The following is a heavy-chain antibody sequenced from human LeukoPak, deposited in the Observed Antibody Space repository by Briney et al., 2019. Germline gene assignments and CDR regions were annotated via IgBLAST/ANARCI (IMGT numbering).Heavy chain of an antibody. CDR2: IYYSGNT. CDR3: ARQGRDYDYVWGSYRPLDIGY. V-gene: IGHV4-39*01. Sequence: SETLSLTCTVSGDSISSSNSYWGWIRQPPGKGLEWIGSIYYSGNTYYNPSLKSRVTISVDTSKNQFSLKLSSVTAADTAVYYCARQGRDYDYVWGSYRPLDIGYWGQGTLVTVSS. J-gene: IGHJ4*02. CDR1: GDSISSSNSY. D-gene: IGHD3-16*02.